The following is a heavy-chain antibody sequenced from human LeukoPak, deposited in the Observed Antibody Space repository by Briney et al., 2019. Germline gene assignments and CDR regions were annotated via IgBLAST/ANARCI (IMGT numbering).Heavy chain of an antibody. CDR2: INPNSGGT. CDR1: GYTFTGYY. V-gene: IGHV1-2*02. J-gene: IGHJ1*01. CDR3: ARDPYYDSSGYYSSEYFQH. D-gene: IGHD3-22*01. Sequence: GASVKVSCKASGYTFTGYYMHWVRQAPGQGLEWMGWINPNSGGTNYARKFQGRVTMTRDTSISTAYMELSRLRSDDTDVYYCARDPYYDSSGYYSSEYFQHWGQGTLVTVSS.